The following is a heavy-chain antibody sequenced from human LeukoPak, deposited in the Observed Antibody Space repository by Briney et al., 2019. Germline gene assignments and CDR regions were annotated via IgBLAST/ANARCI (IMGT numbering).Heavy chain of an antibody. CDR2: INPNSVGT. J-gene: IGHJ4*02. CDR1: GYTFTGYY. V-gene: IGHV1-2*02. Sequence: VASVKVSCKASGYTFTGYYMHWVRQAPRQGLEWMGWINPNSVGTNYAQKLQGRGTMTRDTSISTAYMELSRLRSDDTAVYYCARDLEYSYAIDWGQGTLVTVSS. CDR3: ARDLEYSYAID. D-gene: IGHD5-18*01.